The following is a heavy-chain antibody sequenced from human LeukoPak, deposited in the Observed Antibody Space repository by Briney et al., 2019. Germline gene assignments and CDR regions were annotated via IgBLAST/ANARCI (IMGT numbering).Heavy chain of an antibody. D-gene: IGHD6-19*01. Sequence: GGSLRLSCAASGFTLSSYWMHWVRQAPGEGLVWVSRIDPDGSTTNYADSVKGRFTTSRDNAKNTLYLQMNSLRAEDTAVYYCARVGSGWYDFDYWGQGTLVTVSS. J-gene: IGHJ4*02. CDR2: IDPDGSTT. CDR1: GFTLSSYW. CDR3: ARVGSGWYDFDY. V-gene: IGHV3-74*01.